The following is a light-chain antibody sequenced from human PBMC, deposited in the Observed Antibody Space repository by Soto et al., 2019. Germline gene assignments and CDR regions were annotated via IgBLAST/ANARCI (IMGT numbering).Light chain of an antibody. CDR1: QSFISTY. J-gene: IGKJ5*01. V-gene: IGKV3-20*01. CDR2: GAS. Sequence: EIGLTQSPGTLSSSEGERATLSCRASQSFISTYLAWYQQKPGQAPRLLIYGASSRATGIPDRFSGSGSGTDFTLTISRLEPEDFAVYYCQQYGSSPITFGQRRLLEV. CDR3: QQYGSSPIT.